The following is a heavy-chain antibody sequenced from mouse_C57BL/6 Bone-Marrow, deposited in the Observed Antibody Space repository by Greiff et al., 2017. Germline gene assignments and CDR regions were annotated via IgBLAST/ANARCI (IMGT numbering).Heavy chain of an antibody. Sequence: VQLQQSVAELVRPGASVKLSCTASGFNIENTYMHWVKQRPEQGLEWIGRIDPANGNTKYAPKFQGKATITADTSSNTAYLQLSSLTSEDTAIYYCACITTVVYWYFDVWGTGTTVTVSS. J-gene: IGHJ1*03. CDR1: GFNIENTY. D-gene: IGHD1-1*01. V-gene: IGHV14-3*01. CDR3: ACITTVVYWYFDV. CDR2: IDPANGNT.